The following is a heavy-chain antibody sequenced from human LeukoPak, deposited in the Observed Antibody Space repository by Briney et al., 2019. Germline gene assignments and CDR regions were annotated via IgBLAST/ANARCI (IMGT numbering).Heavy chain of an antibody. V-gene: IGHV4-59*01. CDR1: GGSISSYY. D-gene: IGHD2-2*02. J-gene: IGHJ4*02. Sequence: SETLSLTCTVSGGSISSYYWSWIRQTPGKGLEWIGYIYYSGSTNYNPSLKSRVTISVDTSKNQFSLKLSSVTAADTAVYYCVGHCRSTSCYRGASVIALRGGDYWGQGTLVTVSS. CDR3: VGHCRSTSCYRGASVIALRGGDY. CDR2: IYYSGST.